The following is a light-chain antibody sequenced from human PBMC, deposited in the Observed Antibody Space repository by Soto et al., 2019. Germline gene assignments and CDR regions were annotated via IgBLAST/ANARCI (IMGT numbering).Light chain of an antibody. Sequence: QSVLTQPPSVSAAPRQRVTISCSGSSSNIGNNGVNWYQQLPGKAPKLLIYYDDLLPSGVSDRFSGSKSGTSASLATSGLQSEDEADYYCAAWDDSLNGVLFGGGTKLTVL. V-gene: IGLV1-36*01. CDR3: AAWDDSLNGVL. CDR1: SSNIGNNG. CDR2: YDD. J-gene: IGLJ2*01.